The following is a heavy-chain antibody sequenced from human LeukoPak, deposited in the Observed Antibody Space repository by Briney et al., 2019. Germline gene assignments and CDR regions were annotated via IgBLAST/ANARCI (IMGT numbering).Heavy chain of an antibody. CDR3: ARDDGVYCSGGSCYSGY. CDR2: ISAYNGNT. D-gene: IGHD2-15*01. V-gene: IGHV1-18*01. CDR1: GYTFTSYG. Sequence: ASVKASCKASGYTFTSYGISWVRQAPGQGLEWMGWISAYNGNTNYAQKLQGRVTMTTDTSTSTAYMELRSLRSDDTAVYYCARDDGVYCSGGSCYSGYWGQGTLVTVSS. J-gene: IGHJ4*02.